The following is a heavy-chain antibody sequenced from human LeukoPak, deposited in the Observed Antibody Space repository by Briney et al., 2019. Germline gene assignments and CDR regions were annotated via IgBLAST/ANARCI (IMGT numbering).Heavy chain of an antibody. Sequence: GGSLSLYCAAAGFTFSSYCMSWVRQAPGKGLEWVANIKQDGSKKYYVDSVKGRFTISRDNAKNTLYMQMNSLRAEDTAVYYCAIDYDFWSGYYDYWGQGTLVTVSS. D-gene: IGHD3-3*01. V-gene: IGHV3-7*01. CDR1: GFTFSSYC. CDR3: AIDYDFWSGYYDY. CDR2: IKQDGSKK. J-gene: IGHJ4*02.